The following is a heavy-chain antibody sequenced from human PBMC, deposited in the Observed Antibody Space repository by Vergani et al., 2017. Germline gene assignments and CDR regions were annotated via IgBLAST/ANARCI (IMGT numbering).Heavy chain of an antibody. V-gene: IGHV3-21*04. J-gene: IGHJ4*02. CDR2: LNKNNYYI. CDR1: GFSLSTYT. D-gene: IGHD1-26*01. CDR3: VKDAGSYENFFDS. Sequence: EVQLVESGGGLVNPGGCLTLSCVASGFSLSTYTFNWVRQAPGGGLEWVSSLNKNNYYIYYADSFKGRFIISRDNSRDTLYLQMNSLRPEDTATYYCVKDAGSYENFFDSWGQGTLVTVSS.